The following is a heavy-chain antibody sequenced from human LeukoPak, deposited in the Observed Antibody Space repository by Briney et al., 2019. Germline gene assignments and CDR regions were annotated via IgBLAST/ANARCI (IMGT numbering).Heavy chain of an antibody. V-gene: IGHV3-74*01. D-gene: IGHD1-7*01. CDR1: GFTFSSHL. CDR2: ISSDGTYT. CDR3: ATIKNWNYNQLLDY. J-gene: IGHJ4*02. Sequence: GGSLRLSCAASGFTFSSHLMHWVRQAPGKGLVWVSRISSDGTYTNYADSVKGRFTISRDNSKNTLYLQMNSLRAEDTAVYYCATIKNWNYNQLLDYWGQGTLVTVSS.